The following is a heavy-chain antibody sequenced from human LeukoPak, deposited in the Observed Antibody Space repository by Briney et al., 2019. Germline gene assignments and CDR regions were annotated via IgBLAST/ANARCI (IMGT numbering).Heavy chain of an antibody. V-gene: IGHV3-23*01. D-gene: IGHD6-6*01. CDR3: AKRQLVESTPIDY. J-gene: IGHJ4*02. Sequence: GGSLRLSCAASGFTFSNYAMSWARQAPGKGLEWVSAISGSGGTTYYADSVKGRFTISRDNSKNTLYLQMNSLRAEDTAVYYCAKRQLVESTPIDYWGQGTLVTVSS. CDR2: ISGSGGTT. CDR1: GFTFSNYA.